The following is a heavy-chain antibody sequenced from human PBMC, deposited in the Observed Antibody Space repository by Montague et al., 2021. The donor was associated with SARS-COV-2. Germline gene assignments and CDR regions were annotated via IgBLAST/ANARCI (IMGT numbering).Heavy chain of an antibody. Sequence: SLRLSCAASGFTFSSYSMNWVRQAPGKGLEWVSSISSSSSYIYYADSVKGRFTISRDNAKKSLYLQMNSLRAEDTAVYFCARERTIVIITGYYYYGVDVWGQGTTVTVSS. V-gene: IGHV3-21*01. J-gene: IGHJ6*02. CDR3: ARERTIVIITGYYYYGVDV. CDR2: ISSSSSYI. D-gene: IGHD3-10*01. CDR1: GFTFSSYS.